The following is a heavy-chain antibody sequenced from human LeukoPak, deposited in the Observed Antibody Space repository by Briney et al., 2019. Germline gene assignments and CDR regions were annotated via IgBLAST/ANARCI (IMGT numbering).Heavy chain of an antibody. J-gene: IGHJ4*02. CDR1: GGSFSGYY. D-gene: IGHD2-2*01. V-gene: IGHV4-34*01. CDR3: ARGLWGYCSSTSCPRYFDY. Sequence: PETLSLTCAVYGGSFSGYYWSWIRQPPGKGLEWIGEINHSGSTNYNPSLKSRVTISVDTSKNQFSLKLSSVTAADTAVYYCARGLWGYCSSTSCPRYFDYWGQGTLVTVSS. CDR2: INHSGST.